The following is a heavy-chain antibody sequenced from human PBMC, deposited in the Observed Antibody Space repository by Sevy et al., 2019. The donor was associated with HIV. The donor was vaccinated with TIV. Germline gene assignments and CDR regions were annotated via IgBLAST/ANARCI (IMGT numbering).Heavy chain of an antibody. CDR3: AXXXXSSXRFGVLGAFDF. CDR1: GDSVSSNSAA. Sequence: SQTLSLTCAISGDSVSSNSAAWNWIRQSPSRGLEWLGRTHYRSKWYNDYAVSVKGRITINPDRSKNQFSLQLNSVTPXXXXXXXCAXXXXSSXRFGVLGAFDFWGQGTMVTVSS. V-gene: IGHV6-1*01. D-gene: IGHD3-16*01. J-gene: IGHJ3*01. CDR2: THYRSKWYN.